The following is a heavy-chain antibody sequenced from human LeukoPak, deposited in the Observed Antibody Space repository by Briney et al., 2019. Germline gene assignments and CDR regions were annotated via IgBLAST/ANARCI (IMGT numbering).Heavy chain of an antibody. J-gene: IGHJ5*02. D-gene: IGHD3-3*01. Sequence: SETLSLTCIVSGGSISRTTYYWGWIRQPPGKGLEWIGSIYHSGSTYYNPSLKSRVTISVDTSKNQFSLKLSSVTAADTAVYYCAREQLRFLEWLPFDPWGQGTLVTVSS. V-gene: IGHV4-39*07. CDR3: AREQLRFLEWLPFDP. CDR1: GGSISRTTYY. CDR2: IYHSGST.